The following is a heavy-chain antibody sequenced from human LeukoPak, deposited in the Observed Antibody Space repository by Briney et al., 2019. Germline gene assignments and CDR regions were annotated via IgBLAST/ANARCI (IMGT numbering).Heavy chain of an antibody. CDR2: IYPNSGVT. CDR1: GYTFTGYY. V-gene: IGHV1-2*02. CDR3: ARLWGKFDAFDI. Sequence: ASVKVSCKTSGYTFTGYYMHWVRQAPGQGLEWMDWIYPNSGVTNSPQKFQGRVTMTRDTSISTAYMELSSLRSDDTAVYYCARLWGKFDAFDIWGQGTMVTVSS. J-gene: IGHJ3*02. D-gene: IGHD7-27*01.